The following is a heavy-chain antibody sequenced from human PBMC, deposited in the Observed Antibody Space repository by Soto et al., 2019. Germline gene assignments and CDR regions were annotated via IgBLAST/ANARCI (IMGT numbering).Heavy chain of an antibody. J-gene: IGHJ5*02. CDR1: GGSISNYY. CDR3: ARDAGGWYQLLSPWFDP. Sequence: SETLSLTCTVSGGSISNYYWSWIRQPPGKELEWIGFIYSSGSTNYNPSLKSRVTMSVDTSKNQFSLNLNSVTAADTALYYCARDAGGWYQLLSPWFDPWGQGTLVTVSS. V-gene: IGHV4-4*08. CDR2: IYSSGST. D-gene: IGHD2-2*01.